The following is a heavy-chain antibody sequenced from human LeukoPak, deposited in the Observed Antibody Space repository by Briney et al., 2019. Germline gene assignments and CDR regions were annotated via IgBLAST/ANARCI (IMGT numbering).Heavy chain of an antibody. D-gene: IGHD6-6*01. J-gene: IGHJ3*02. V-gene: IGHV3-30*02. CDR2: IRYDETNK. CDR1: GFTFSSYA. CDR3: GSLDSREDSSSRWGPLDI. Sequence: PGGSLRLSCAASGFTFSSYAMHWVRQAPGKGLEWVAFIRYDETNKYYADSVKGRFTISRDNARNSLYLQMNSLRTEDTAVYYCGSLDSREDSSSRWGPLDIWGQGTMVTVSS.